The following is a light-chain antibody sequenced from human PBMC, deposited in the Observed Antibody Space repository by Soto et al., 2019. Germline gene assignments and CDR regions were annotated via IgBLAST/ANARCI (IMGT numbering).Light chain of an antibody. J-gene: IGLJ1*01. CDR1: SSDVGSYNL. Sequence: SVLTQPASVTGSPGQSITISCKGTSSDVGSYNLVSWYQQHPGKAPKLMIYEGSKRPSGVSNRFSGSKSGNTASLTISGLQAEDEADYYCCSYAGSNTFVFGTGTKVTVL. V-gene: IGLV2-23*03. CDR3: CSYAGSNTFV. CDR2: EGS.